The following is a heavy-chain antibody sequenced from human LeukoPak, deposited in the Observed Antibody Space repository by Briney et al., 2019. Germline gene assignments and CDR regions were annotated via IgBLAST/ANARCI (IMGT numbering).Heavy chain of an antibody. Sequence: SETLSLTCTVSGGSISSSSYYWSWIRQPPGKGLEWIGYIYYSGSTNYNPSLKSRVTISVDTSKNQFSLKLSSVTAADTAVYYCARDLRSWYTGWFDPWGQGTLVTVSS. CDR1: GGSISSSSYY. V-gene: IGHV4-61*01. CDR3: ARDLRSWYTGWFDP. D-gene: IGHD6-13*01. J-gene: IGHJ5*02. CDR2: IYYSGST.